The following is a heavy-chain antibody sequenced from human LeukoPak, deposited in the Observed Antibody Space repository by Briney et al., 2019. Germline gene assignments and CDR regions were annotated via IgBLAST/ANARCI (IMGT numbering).Heavy chain of an antibody. J-gene: IGHJ3*02. CDR1: GFTFSSYG. CDR2: ISSSSSYI. V-gene: IGHV3-21*01. D-gene: IGHD7-27*01. CDR3: ASTKTTNWGGLVNAFDI. Sequence: PGRSLRLSCAASGFTFSSYGMNWVRQAPGKGLEWVSSISSSSSYIYYADSVKGRFTISRDNAKNSLYLQMNSLRAEDTAVYYCASTKTTNWGGLVNAFDIWGQGTMVTVSS.